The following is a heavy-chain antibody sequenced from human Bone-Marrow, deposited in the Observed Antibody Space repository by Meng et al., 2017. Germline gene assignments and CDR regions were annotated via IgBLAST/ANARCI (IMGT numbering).Heavy chain of an antibody. CDR1: GFTFSSYS. V-gene: IGHV3-30*03. Sequence: GESLKISCAASGFTFSSYSMNWVRQAPGKGLEWVALISYDGSSESHADSVKGRFTISRDNSKNTLYLQMNSLRAEDTAVYYCARDRSFTWTFDYWGQGTLVTVSS. D-gene: IGHD1-1*01. J-gene: IGHJ4*02. CDR3: ARDRSFTWTFDY. CDR2: ISYDGSSE.